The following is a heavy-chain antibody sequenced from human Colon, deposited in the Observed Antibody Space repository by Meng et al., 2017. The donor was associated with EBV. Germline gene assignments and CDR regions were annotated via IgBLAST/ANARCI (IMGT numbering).Heavy chain of an antibody. CDR1: GVSTSSGDYY. V-gene: IGHV4-30-4*01. CDR2: IYYSGST. J-gene: IGHJ5*02. Sequence: QVPLPGSRPDLGPPPHTPSLTRTVSGVSTSSGDYYWSWIRQPPGKGLEWIGYIYYSGSTYSNASLKSRVTISIDRSKNQFSLKLSSVTAADTAVYYCARDRKHYGERGWFDPWGQGILVTVSS. CDR3: ARDRKHYGERGWFDP. D-gene: IGHD4-17*01.